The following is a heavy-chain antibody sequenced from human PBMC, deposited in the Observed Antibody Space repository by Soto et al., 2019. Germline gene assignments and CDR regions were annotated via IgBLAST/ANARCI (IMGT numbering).Heavy chain of an antibody. CDR2: ISLSGTTI. CDR3: AREGGFDWFYP. CDR1: GFTFSDYE. V-gene: IGHV3-48*03. Sequence: GSMKLSFAASGFTFSDYEMNWVRQAPGKGLEWVSYISLSGTTIHYADSVKGRFTISRDNAKNSVYLQMNSLRVEDTAIYYCAREGGFDWFYPWGQGTLVTVSS. J-gene: IGHJ5*02.